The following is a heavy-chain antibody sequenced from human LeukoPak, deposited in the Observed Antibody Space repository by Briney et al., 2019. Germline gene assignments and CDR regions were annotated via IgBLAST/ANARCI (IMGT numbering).Heavy chain of an antibody. CDR3: ASQPYSGYGGNNWFDP. Sequence: SETLSLTCAVSGASINNYFWSWIRQPPGKGLEWIGYIHTSGTSNYNPSLKSRATFSVDTSDNQLSLRLNSVTAADTAVYYCASQPYSGYGGNNWFDPWGQGTLVTVSS. D-gene: IGHD5-12*01. CDR1: GASINNYF. J-gene: IGHJ5*02. CDR2: IHTSGTS. V-gene: IGHV4-59*01.